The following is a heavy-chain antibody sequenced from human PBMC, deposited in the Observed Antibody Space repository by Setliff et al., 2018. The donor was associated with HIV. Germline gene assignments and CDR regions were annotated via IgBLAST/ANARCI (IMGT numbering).Heavy chain of an antibody. CDR2: IYYSGST. CDR3: ARPRLRGSGAFDI. CDR1: GGSISSSSYY. V-gene: IGHV4-39*01. J-gene: IGHJ3*02. D-gene: IGHD2-21*01. Sequence: SETLSLTCTVSGGSISSSSYYWGWIRQPPGKGLEWIGSIYYSGSTYYNPSLKSRVAISVDTSKNQFSLKLSSVTAADTAVYYCARPRLRGSGAFDIWGRGTMVTVS.